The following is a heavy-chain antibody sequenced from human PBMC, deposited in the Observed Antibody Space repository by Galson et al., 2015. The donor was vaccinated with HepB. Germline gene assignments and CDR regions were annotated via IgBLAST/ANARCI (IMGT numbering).Heavy chain of an antibody. CDR1: GFTFSSSA. CDR3: AADRYCGGNCYSSDAFDI. D-gene: IGHD2-21*01. V-gene: IGHV1-58*01. CDR2: IVVGSGDT. Sequence: SVKVSCKASGFTFSSSAVQWVRQTRGQRLEWIGWIVVGSGDTNSAQKFQERVTITRDMSTSTAYMELSSLRSEDTAVYYFAADRYCGGNCYSSDAFDIWGQGTMVTVSS. J-gene: IGHJ3*02.